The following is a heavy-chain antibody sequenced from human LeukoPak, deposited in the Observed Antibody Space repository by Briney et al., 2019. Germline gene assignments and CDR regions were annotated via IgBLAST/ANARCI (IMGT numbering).Heavy chain of an antibody. D-gene: IGHD2-2*01. J-gene: IGHJ4*02. CDR3: ARGRQHFDY. Sequence: GASVKVSCKASGYTFTGYYMHWVRQAPGQGLEWMGWISAYNGNTNYARKLQGRVTMTTDTSTSTAYMELRSLRSDDTAVYYCARGRQHFDYWGQGTLVTVSS. CDR2: ISAYNGNT. CDR1: GYTFTGYY. V-gene: IGHV1-18*04.